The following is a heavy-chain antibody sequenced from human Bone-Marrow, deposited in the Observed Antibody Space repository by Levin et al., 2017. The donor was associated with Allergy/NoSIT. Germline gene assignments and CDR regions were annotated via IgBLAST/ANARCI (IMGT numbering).Heavy chain of an antibody. CDR1: GFTFSSYA. V-gene: IGHV3-23*01. CDR3: AKYVLRFLEWLPGGAGPYNWFDP. CDR2: ISGSGGST. Sequence: GGSLRLSCAASGFTFSSYAMSWVRQAPGKGLEWVSAISGSGGSTYYADSVKGRFTISRDNSKNTLYLQMNSLRAEDTAVYYCAKYVLRFLEWLPGGAGPYNWFDPWGQGTLVTVSS. J-gene: IGHJ5*02. D-gene: IGHD3-3*01.